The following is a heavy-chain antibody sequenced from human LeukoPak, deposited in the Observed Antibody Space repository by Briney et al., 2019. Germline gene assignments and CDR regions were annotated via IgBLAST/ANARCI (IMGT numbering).Heavy chain of an antibody. CDR2: ISGSGGST. D-gene: IGHD1-26*01. V-gene: IGHV3-23*01. CDR1: GFTFSSYA. Sequence: GGSLRLSCAASGFTFSSYAMSWVRQAPGKGLEWVSAISGSGGSTYYADSVKGRFTISRDNSKNTLYLQMNSLRDEDTAVYYCAKGLRVGPTGGDAFDMWGQGTMVTVSS. J-gene: IGHJ3*02. CDR3: AKGLRVGPTGGDAFDM.